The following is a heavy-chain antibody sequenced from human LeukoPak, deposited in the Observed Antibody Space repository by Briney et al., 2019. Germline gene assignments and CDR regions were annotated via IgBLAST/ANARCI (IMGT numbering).Heavy chain of an antibody. CDR1: GFTFSNFG. CDR2: ISYDGSNE. D-gene: IGHD1-1*01. V-gene: IGHV3-30*18. Sequence: GGSLSLSCAASGFTFSNFGMHWVRQAPGKGLEWLAVISYDGSNEYHADSVKGRFTISRDNSKDTLFLQMNSLRAEDAAVYYCAKKQQAGTGWNYMDVWGTGTTVTVSS. J-gene: IGHJ6*03. CDR3: AKKQQAGTGWNYMDV.